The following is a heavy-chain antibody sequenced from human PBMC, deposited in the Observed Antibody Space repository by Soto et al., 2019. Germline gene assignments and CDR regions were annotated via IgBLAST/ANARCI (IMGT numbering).Heavy chain of an antibody. V-gene: IGHV3-13*01. CDR2: IGTAGDT. Sequence: GGSLRLSCAASGFTFSSYDMHWVRQATGKGLEWVSAIGTAGDTYYPGSVKGRFTISRENAKNSLYLQMNSLRAEDTAVYYCARGGGDYGVDYWGQGTLVTVSS. CDR1: GFTFSSYD. D-gene: IGHD4-17*01. J-gene: IGHJ4*02. CDR3: ARGGGDYGVDY.